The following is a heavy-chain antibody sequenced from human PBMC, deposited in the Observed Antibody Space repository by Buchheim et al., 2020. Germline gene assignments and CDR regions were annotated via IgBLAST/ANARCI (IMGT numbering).Heavy chain of an antibody. V-gene: IGHV3-74*01. CDR1: GFTFSYYW. J-gene: IGHJ4*02. Sequence: EVQLLESEGGLVQPGGSLRLSCVASGFTFSYYWMHWVRQAPGKGLVWVSHIHGDGRSTTYADSVKGRFTISRDNAKNTLYLQMNSLRVEDTAVYYCARGGSGTAFDYWGQGTL. CDR3: ARGGSGTAFDY. D-gene: IGHD3-10*01. CDR2: IHGDGRST.